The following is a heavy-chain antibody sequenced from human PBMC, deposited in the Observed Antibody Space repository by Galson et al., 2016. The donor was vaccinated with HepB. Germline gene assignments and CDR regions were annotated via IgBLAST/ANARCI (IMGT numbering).Heavy chain of an antibody. CDR1: GFTLSSYW. Sequence: SLRLSCAASGFTLSSYWMSWVRQAPGKGLEWVANIKQDGSEEYYVDSVKGRFTFSRDNAKNSLYLQMNSLRAEDTAVYYCARRRGSGSHDYWGQGTLVTVSS. J-gene: IGHJ4*02. CDR3: ARRRGSGSHDY. V-gene: IGHV3-7*05. D-gene: IGHD3-10*01. CDR2: IKQDGSEE.